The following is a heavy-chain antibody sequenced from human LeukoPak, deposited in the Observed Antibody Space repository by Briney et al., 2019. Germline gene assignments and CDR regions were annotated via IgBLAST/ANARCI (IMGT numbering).Heavy chain of an antibody. J-gene: IGHJ4*02. V-gene: IGHV1-18*01. CDR3: ARDFTPYSYGPGNSLGY. Sequence: ASVKVSCKASGYTFTSYAISWVRQAPGQGLEWLGWISAYNGNTNYAQKLQGRVTMTTDTSTSTAYMELRSLRSDDTAVYYCARDFTPYSYGPGNSLGYWGQGTLVTVSS. CDR1: GYTFTSYA. D-gene: IGHD3-10*01. CDR2: ISAYNGNT.